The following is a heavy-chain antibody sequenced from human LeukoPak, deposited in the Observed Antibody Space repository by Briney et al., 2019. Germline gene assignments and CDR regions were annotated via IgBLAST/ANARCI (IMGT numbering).Heavy chain of an antibody. CDR1: GYSISSGYY. Sequence: SETLSLTCIVSGYSISSGYYWGWIRQPPGKGLEWIGSIYHSGSTYYNPSLKSRVTISVDTSRNQFSLKLSSVTAADTAVYYCARELAPYYDFWSGSNYFDYWGQGTLVTVSS. D-gene: IGHD3-3*01. CDR2: IYHSGST. J-gene: IGHJ4*02. CDR3: ARELAPYYDFWSGSNYFDY. V-gene: IGHV4-38-2*02.